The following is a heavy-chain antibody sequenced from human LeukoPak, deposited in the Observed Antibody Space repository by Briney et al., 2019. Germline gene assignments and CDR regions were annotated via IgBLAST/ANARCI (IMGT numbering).Heavy chain of an antibody. Sequence: GGSLRLSCAASGFTFSSYSMNWVRQAPGKGLEWVSSISSSSSYIYYADSVKGRFTISRDNAKNSLYLQMNSLRAEDTAVYYCATSPGAAASYWGQGTLVTVSS. J-gene: IGHJ4*02. V-gene: IGHV3-21*04. D-gene: IGHD6-13*01. CDR3: ATSPGAAASY. CDR2: ISSSSSYI. CDR1: GFTFSSYS.